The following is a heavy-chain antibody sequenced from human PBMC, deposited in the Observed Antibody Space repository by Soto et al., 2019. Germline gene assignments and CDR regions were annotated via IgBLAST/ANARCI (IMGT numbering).Heavy chain of an antibody. CDR2: IDDSGKV. Sequence: SETLSLTCTVSGGSISGSPYHWGWIRQPPGKGLEWIGSIDDSGKVYYNPSLTGRATLLVDTSKNRFSLNLNSVTAADTAVYYCAIQPPIEVDGPDYCGQGTLVTVYS. D-gene: IGHD6-19*01. CDR3: AIQPPIEVDGPDY. CDR1: GGSISGSPYH. V-gene: IGHV4-39*02. J-gene: IGHJ4*02.